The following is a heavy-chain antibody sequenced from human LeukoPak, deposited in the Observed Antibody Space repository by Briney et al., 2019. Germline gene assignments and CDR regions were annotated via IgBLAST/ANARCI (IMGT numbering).Heavy chain of an antibody. CDR1: GFTFSSYA. V-gene: IGHV3-23*01. J-gene: IGHJ4*02. CDR3: AKYYYDSSGYYYVPFDY. Sequence: GGSLRLSCAASGFTFSSYAMSWVRQAPGKGLEWVSAISGSGGSTYYADSVKGRSTISRDNSKNTLYLQMNSLRAEDTAVYYCAKYYYDSSGYYYVPFDYWGQGTLVTVSS. D-gene: IGHD3-22*01. CDR2: ISGSGGST.